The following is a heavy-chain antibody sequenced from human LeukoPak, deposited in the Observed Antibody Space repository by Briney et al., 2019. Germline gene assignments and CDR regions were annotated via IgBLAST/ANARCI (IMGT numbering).Heavy chain of an antibody. D-gene: IGHD3-10*01. V-gene: IGHV2-5*02. CDR2: IYWDDDN. CDR1: GFSLSTTGLG. CDR3: ALRLFYYGTGNWAFDY. Sequence: SGPTLVNPTQTLTLTCSFSGFSLSTTGLGVGWIRQPPGKALEWLALIYWDDDNRYSPALKSRLTITKDTPESQVVLTMTNVDPVDTATYYCALRLFYYGTGNWAFDYWGQGTLVTVSS. J-gene: IGHJ4*02.